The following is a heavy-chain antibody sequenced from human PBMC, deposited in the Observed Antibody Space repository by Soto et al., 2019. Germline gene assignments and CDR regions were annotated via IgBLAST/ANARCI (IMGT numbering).Heavy chain of an antibody. Sequence: GESLKISCKGSGYSFPSQWIGWVRQMPGKGLEWMGNIYPADSDTRYSPSFQAQVTISAEKSIRTAYLQWSSLKASDTGIYSCARVSRLNARYYEYYGMDIWGQGTTVTVSS. J-gene: IGHJ6*02. CDR3: ARVSRLNARYYEYYGMDI. CDR1: GYSFPSQW. CDR2: IYPADSDT. D-gene: IGHD3-3*01. V-gene: IGHV5-51*01.